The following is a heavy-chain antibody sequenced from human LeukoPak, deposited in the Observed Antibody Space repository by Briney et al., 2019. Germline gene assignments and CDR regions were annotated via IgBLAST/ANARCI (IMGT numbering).Heavy chain of an antibody. CDR1: GFTFSSYG. CDR3: ARSPYSSSHFDY. D-gene: IGHD6-6*01. V-gene: IGHV3-33*01. CDR2: IWYDGSNK. Sequence: PGRSLRLSCAASGFTFSSYGMHWVRQAPGKGLEWVAVIWYDGSNKYYADSVQGRFTISRDNSKNTLYLQMNSLRAEDTAVYYCARSPYSSSHFDYWGQGTLVTVSS. J-gene: IGHJ4*02.